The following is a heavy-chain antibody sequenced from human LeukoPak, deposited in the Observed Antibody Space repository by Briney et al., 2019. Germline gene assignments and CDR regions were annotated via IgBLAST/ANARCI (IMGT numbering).Heavy chain of an antibody. D-gene: IGHD6-19*01. CDR2: IYYSGST. V-gene: IGHV4-39*01. Sequence: SETLSLTCTVSGGSISSSSYYWGWLRQPPGKGLEWIGSIYYSGSTYYNPSLKSRVTISVDTSKNQFSLKLSSVTAADTAVYYCARFSSGWYYYYYGMDVWGQGTTVTVSS. CDR1: GGSISSSSYY. J-gene: IGHJ6*02. CDR3: ARFSSGWYYYYYGMDV.